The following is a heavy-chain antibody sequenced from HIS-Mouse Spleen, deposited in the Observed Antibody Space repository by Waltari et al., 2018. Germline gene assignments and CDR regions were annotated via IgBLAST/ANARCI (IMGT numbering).Heavy chain of an antibody. J-gene: IGHJ4*02. Sequence: QVQLVQSGAEVKKPGASVKVSCKASGYTFTSYYMHWLRQAPGQGLEWMGIINPSGGNTSYAKKFQGRVTMTRYTSTSTVYMELSRLRSEDTAVYYCALSIAARLDYWGQGTLVTVSS. CDR3: ALSIAARLDY. V-gene: IGHV1-46*03. D-gene: IGHD6-6*01. CDR1: GYTFTSYY. CDR2: INPSGGNT.